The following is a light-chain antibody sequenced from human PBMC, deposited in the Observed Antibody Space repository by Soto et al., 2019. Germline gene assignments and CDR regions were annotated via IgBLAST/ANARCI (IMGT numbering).Light chain of an antibody. CDR1: QDIKNY. J-gene: IGKJ4*01. CDR3: QQYDSLPPT. V-gene: IGKV1-33*01. Sequence: DIQMTQSPSSLSAFVGDSITITCQASQDIKNYLNWYQHKPGKAPKLLIYDAFKSYTGVPSRFSGSGSGTDFTFTISSLQPEDIATYFCQQYDSLPPTFGGGTRVDI. CDR2: DAF.